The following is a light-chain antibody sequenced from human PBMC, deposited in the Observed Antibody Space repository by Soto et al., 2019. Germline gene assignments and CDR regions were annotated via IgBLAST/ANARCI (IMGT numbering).Light chain of an antibody. J-gene: IGLJ1*01. CDR3: SSFTTDWTHG. Sequence: QSALTQPASVSGSPGQSITISCTGTSSDVGAYNYVSWFQQHPGKAPTLIISEVTNRPSGVSNRFSGSKSGNAASLTISGLQAEDEADYFCSSFTTDWTHGFGTGTKVTVL. CDR2: EVT. CDR1: SSDVGAYNY. V-gene: IGLV2-14*01.